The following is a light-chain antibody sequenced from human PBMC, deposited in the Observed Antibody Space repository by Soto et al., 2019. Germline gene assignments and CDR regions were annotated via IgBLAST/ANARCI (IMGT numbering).Light chain of an antibody. J-gene: IGLJ2*01. CDR2: DNS. CDR1: SSNIGAGYG. CDR3: QSFDSSLNGVL. Sequence: QSVLTQPASVSGSPGQSITISCTGSSSNIGAGYGAHWYQQLPGAAPKLLIYDNSDRPSGVPDRFSGSKSGTSASLAITGLQADDEADYYCQSFDSSLNGVLFGGGTKLTVL. V-gene: IGLV1-40*01.